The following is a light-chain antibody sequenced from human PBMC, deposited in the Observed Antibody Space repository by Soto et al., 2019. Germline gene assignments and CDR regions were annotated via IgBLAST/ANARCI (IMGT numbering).Light chain of an antibody. V-gene: IGLV7-46*01. CDR3: FLSYSGARKV. J-gene: IGLJ2*01. CDR1: TGAVTSAHY. CDR2: DTS. Sequence: QAVVTQEPSLTVSPGETVTLTCGSSTGAVTSAHYPYWSQQRPGQVPRTLIYDTSKKHSRTPARFSGSLLGGKAALTLSGAQPEDEAEYYCFLSYSGARKVFGGGTKLTVL.